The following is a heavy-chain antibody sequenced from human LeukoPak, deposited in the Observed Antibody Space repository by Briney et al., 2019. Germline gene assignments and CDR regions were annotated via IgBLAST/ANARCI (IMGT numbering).Heavy chain of an antibody. CDR1: GFTFSSYA. Sequence: RSGGSLRLSCAASGFTFSSYAMSWVRQAPGKGLEWVSAISGSGVTTYYADSVKGRFTISRDNSKNTLYLQMNSLRAEDTALYYCAKDRDYYVVGFFDYWGQGTLVTVSS. J-gene: IGHJ4*02. CDR2: ISGSGVTT. CDR3: AKDRDYYVVGFFDY. D-gene: IGHD3-10*02. V-gene: IGHV3-23*01.